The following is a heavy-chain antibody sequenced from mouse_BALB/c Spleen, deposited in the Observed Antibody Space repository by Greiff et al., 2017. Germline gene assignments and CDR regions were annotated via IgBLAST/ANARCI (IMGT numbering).Heavy chain of an antibody. D-gene: IGHD2-14*01. CDR3: ARERDRYDRVDY. CDR1: GYTFTSYW. CDR2: IDPSDSYT. J-gene: IGHJ2*01. Sequence: QVQLQQPGAELVKPGASVKLSCKASGYTFTSYWMHWVKQRPGQGLEWIGEIDPSDSYTNYNQKFKGKATLTVDKSSSTAYMQLSSLTSEDSAVYYCARERDRYDRVDYWGQGTTLTVSS. V-gene: IGHV1-69*02.